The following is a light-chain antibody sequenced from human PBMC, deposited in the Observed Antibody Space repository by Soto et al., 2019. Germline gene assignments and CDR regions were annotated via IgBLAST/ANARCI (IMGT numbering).Light chain of an antibody. J-gene: IGKJ5*01. CDR1: QSIGSY. CDR3: QQRSNWPIT. Sequence: EIVLTQSPGTRSLSPGDRSTLSCMASQSIGSYLAWYQQKPGQAPRLLIYDASNRATGIPARFSGSGSGTDFTLTISSLEPEDFAVYYCQQRSNWPITFGQGTRLEIK. V-gene: IGKV3-11*01. CDR2: DAS.